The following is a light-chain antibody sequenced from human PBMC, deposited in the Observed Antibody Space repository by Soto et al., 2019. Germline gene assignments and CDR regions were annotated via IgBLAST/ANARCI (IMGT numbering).Light chain of an antibody. CDR2: KDS. Sequence: YELTQPPSVSVSPGQTARITCSGDALPKQYAYWYQQKPGQAPVLVIYKDSERPSGIPERFSGSSSGTTVTLTISGVQAEDEADYYCQSADSSGTSPDVFGTGTKVTVL. J-gene: IGLJ1*01. CDR3: QSADSSGTSPDV. CDR1: ALPKQY. V-gene: IGLV3-25*02.